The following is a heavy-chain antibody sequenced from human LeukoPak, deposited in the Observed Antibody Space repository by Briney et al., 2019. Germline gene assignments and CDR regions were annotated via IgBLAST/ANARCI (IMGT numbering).Heavy chain of an antibody. CDR1: GFTFSRYV. CDR2: ISKDGSDE. CDR3: ARAAPVRGVTFFDY. V-gene: IGHV3-30*04. J-gene: IGHJ4*02. Sequence: GGSLRLSCVASGFTFSRYVIHWVRQAPAKGLNGLASISKDGSDEYYADSVKGRFTVSRDPSKNSLYLQMNNLRGEDTAVYYCARAAPVRGVTFFDYWGQGTLITVSS. D-gene: IGHD3-10*01.